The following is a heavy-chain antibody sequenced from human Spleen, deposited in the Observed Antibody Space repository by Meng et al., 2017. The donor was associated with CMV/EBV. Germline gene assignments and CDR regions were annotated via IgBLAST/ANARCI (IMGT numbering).Heavy chain of an antibody. CDR1: GATFNSYT. D-gene: IGHD5-18*01. CDR3: AKDRAYSYGPSGY. CDR2: LIPIFGTP. J-gene: IGHJ4*02. V-gene: IGHV1-69*05. Sequence: CKDSGATFNSYTINWVRQAPGQGLEWMGGLIPIFGTPNYAPEFQGRVTITTDESTSTAYMELSSLRLDDTAVYYCAKDRAYSYGPSGYWGQGTLVTVSS.